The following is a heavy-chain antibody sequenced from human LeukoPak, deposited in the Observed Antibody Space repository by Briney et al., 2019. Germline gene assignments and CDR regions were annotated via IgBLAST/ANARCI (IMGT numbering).Heavy chain of an antibody. Sequence: AASVKVSCKASGGTFSSYAISWVRQAPGQGLEWMGGIIPIFGTANYAQKFQGRVTITTDESTSTAYMELSSLRSEDTAVHYCARGGYSSGWYNWFDPWGQGTLVTVSS. CDR2: IIPIFGTA. CDR1: GGTFSSYA. V-gene: IGHV1-69*05. J-gene: IGHJ5*02. D-gene: IGHD6-19*01. CDR3: ARGGYSSGWYNWFDP.